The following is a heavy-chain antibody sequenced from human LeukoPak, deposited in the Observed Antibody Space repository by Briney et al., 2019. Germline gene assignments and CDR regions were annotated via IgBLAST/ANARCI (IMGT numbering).Heavy chain of an antibody. D-gene: IGHD3-10*01. CDR1: GYSFSSAW. CDR2: IYPDDSDT. V-gene: IGHV5-51*01. Sequence: GESLKISCKVSGYSFSSAWIAWVRQMPGKGLEWMGIIYPDDSDTRYSPSFQGQVTISADKSISTAYLQWNSLKASDTAMYYCARQSMVRGIDEYVLHWGQGTLVTVSS. CDR3: ARQSMVRGIDEYVLH. J-gene: IGHJ1*01.